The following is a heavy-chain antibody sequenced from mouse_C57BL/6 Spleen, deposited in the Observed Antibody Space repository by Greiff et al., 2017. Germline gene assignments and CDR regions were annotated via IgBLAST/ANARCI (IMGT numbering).Heavy chain of an antibody. CDR3: ARDYGSEDAMDY. Sequence: QVQLKQPGAELVRPGSSVKLSCKASGYTFTSYWMHWVKQRPIQGLEWIGNIDPSDSETHYNQKFKDKATLTVDKSSSTAYMQLSSLTSEDSAVYYCARDYGSEDAMDYWGQGTSVTVSS. D-gene: IGHD1-1*01. CDR1: GYTFTSYW. J-gene: IGHJ4*01. CDR2: IDPSDSET. V-gene: IGHV1-52*01.